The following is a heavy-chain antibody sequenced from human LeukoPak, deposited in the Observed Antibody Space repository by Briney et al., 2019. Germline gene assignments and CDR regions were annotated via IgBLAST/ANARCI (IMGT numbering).Heavy chain of an antibody. CDR1: GFTFSSYA. D-gene: IGHD2-2*02. CDR2: ISGSGGST. CDR3: AKNLPYCSSTSCYTTLWYGMGV. V-gene: IGHV3-23*01. Sequence: GGSLRLSCAASGFTFSSYAMSWVRQAPGKGLEWVSAISGSGGSTYYADSVKGRFTISRDNSKNTLYLQMNSLRAEDTAVYYCAKNLPYCSSTSCYTTLWYGMGVWGQGTTVTVSS. J-gene: IGHJ6*02.